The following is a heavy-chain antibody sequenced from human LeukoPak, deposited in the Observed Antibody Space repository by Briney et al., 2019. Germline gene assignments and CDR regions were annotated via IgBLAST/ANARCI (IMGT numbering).Heavy chain of an antibody. CDR1: GFTFSSYG. CDR3: ARDSIVGATSLDY. Sequence: PGGSLRLSCAASGFTFSSYGMHWVRQAPGKGLEWVAVISYDGSNEYYADSVKGRFTISRDNSKNTLYLQMNSLRAEDTAVYYCARDSIVGATSLDYWGQGTLVTVSS. V-gene: IGHV3-30*03. D-gene: IGHD1-26*01. J-gene: IGHJ4*02. CDR2: ISYDGSNE.